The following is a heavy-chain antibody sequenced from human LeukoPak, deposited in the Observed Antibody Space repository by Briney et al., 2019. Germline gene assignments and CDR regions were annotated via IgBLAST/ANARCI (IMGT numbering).Heavy chain of an antibody. Sequence: GASVKVSCKASGGTFSSYAISWVRQAPGQGLEWMRGIIPIFGTANYAQKFQGRVTITADESTSTAYMELSSLRSEDTAVYYCARAPYCGGDCYLAAIDYWGQGTLVTVSS. CDR1: GGTFSSYA. V-gene: IGHV1-69*13. CDR2: IIPIFGTA. CDR3: ARAPYCGGDCYLAAIDY. J-gene: IGHJ4*02. D-gene: IGHD2-21*02.